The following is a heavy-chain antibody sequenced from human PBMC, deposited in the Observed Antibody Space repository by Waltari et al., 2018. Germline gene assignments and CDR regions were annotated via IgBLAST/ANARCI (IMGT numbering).Heavy chain of an antibody. CDR3: ARRLGVADY. CDR1: GYSISSGYY. CDR2: IYHSGST. D-gene: IGHD2-15*01. Sequence: QVQLQESGPGLVKPSETLSLTCAVSGYSISSGYYWGWIRQPPGKGLEWIGSIYHSGSTYYNPSLKSRVTISVDTSKNQFSLKLSSVTAADTAMYYCARRLGVADYWGQGTLVTVSS. V-gene: IGHV4-38-2*01. J-gene: IGHJ4*02.